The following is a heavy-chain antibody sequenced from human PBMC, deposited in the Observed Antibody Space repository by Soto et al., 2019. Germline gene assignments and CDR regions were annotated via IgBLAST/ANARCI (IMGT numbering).Heavy chain of an antibody. D-gene: IGHD6-13*01. J-gene: IGHJ6*03. CDR1: GGSISSYY. Sequence: SETLSLTCTVSGGSISSYYWSWIRQPPGKGLEWIGYIYYSGSTNYNPSLKSRVTISVDTSKNQFSLKLSSVTAADTAVYYCARAAYSSSPRAIYYYYMDVWGKGTTVTVSS. CDR3: ARAAYSSSPRAIYYYYMDV. V-gene: IGHV4-59*01. CDR2: IYYSGST.